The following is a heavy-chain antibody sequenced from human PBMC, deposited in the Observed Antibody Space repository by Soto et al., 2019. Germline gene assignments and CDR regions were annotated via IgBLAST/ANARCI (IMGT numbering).Heavy chain of an antibody. CDR1: GFTFDNYG. D-gene: IGHD2-15*01. CDR3: ARDRFCTGGTCYVHYFDL. Sequence: QLVESGGGVVRPGGSLRLSCAASGFTFDNYGMSWVRQAPGKGLEWVSGLNWKGGRIGYADSVKGRFIISRDNAKKSLYLEMNSLRAEDTALYYCARDRFCTGGTCYVHYFDLWGQGTLVTVSS. CDR2: LNWKGGRI. V-gene: IGHV3-20*04. J-gene: IGHJ4*02.